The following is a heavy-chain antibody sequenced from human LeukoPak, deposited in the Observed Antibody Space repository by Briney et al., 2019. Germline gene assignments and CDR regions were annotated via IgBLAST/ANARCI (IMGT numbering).Heavy chain of an antibody. CDR2: ITSGSSYI. V-gene: IGHV3-21*01. Sequence: GGSLRLSCAASGFTFTSYTMNWVRQAPGKGLEWVSSITSGSSYIYYADSVKGRFTISRDNAKNSLYLQMTSLRVEDTAVYYCAKTYGHFDNWGQGTLVTVSS. CDR1: GFTFTSYT. CDR3: AKTYGHFDN. D-gene: IGHD4-17*01. J-gene: IGHJ4*02.